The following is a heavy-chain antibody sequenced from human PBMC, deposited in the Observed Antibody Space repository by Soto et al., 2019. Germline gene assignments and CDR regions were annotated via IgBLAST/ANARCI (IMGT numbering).Heavy chain of an antibody. Sequence: QVQLVESGGGVVQPGRSLRLSCAASGFTFSSYGMHWVRQAPGKGLEWVAVIWYDGSNKYYADSVKGRFTISRDNSKNTLYLHMNSLRAEDTAVYYCARDLLWFGELSNWFDPWGQGTLVTVSS. CDR1: GFTFSSYG. CDR3: ARDLLWFGELSNWFDP. J-gene: IGHJ5*02. CDR2: IWYDGSNK. D-gene: IGHD3-10*01. V-gene: IGHV3-33*01.